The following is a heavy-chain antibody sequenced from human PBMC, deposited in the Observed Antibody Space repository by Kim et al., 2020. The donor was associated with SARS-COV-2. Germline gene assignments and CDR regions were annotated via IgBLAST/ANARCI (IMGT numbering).Heavy chain of an antibody. D-gene: IGHD1-1*01. CDR2: IYWDDDK. V-gene: IGHV2-5*02. Sequence: SGPTLVKPTHTLTLTCTFSGFSLTTSGVAVGWIRQPPGKALEWLALIYWDDDKRYSPSLKSRLTITKDTSKNQVVLTMTNMDPVDTATYYCAHRNNWNDGGSFDYWGQGTLVTVSS. CDR1: GFSLTTSGVA. CDR3: AHRNNWNDGGSFDY. J-gene: IGHJ4*02.